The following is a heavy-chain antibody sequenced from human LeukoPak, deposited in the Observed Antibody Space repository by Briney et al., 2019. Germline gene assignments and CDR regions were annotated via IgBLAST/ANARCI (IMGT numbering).Heavy chain of an antibody. J-gene: IGHJ4*02. CDR3: ARTQNWGYFDY. D-gene: IGHD7-27*01. CDR2: IHYTGTT. Sequence: PSETLSLTCTVSGVSISPYSWSWIRQAPGKGLEWIAYIHYTGTTKYNPSLESRITISVDTSTNKFSLRLSSVTAADTAVYYCARTQNWGYFDYWGQGTLVTVSS. V-gene: IGHV4-59*01. CDR1: GVSISPYS.